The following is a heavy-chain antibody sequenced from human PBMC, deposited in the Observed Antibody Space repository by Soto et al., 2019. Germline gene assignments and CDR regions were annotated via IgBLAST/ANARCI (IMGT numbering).Heavy chain of an antibody. D-gene: IGHD3-3*01. Sequence: QVQLVESGGGVVQPGRSLRLSCAASGFTFSSYAMHWVRQAPGKGLEWVAVISYDGSNKYYADSVKGRFTISRDNSKNTLYLQMNSLRAEDTAVYYCAREGGITIFGVVRGWFDPWGQGTLVTVSS. V-gene: IGHV3-30-3*01. CDR2: ISYDGSNK. CDR3: AREGGITIFGVVRGWFDP. J-gene: IGHJ5*02. CDR1: GFTFSSYA.